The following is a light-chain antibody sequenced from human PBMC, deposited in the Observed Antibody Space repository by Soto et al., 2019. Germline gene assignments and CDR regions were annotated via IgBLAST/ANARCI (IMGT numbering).Light chain of an antibody. CDR3: SSYTISTLVV. Sequence: QSALTQPASVSGSPGQSITISCTGTSSDVGGYNYVSWYQQHPGKAPKLMIYDVSNRPSGVSNRFSGSKSGNTASLTISGLQAEDEADYYCSSYTISTLVVFGGGTKLT. V-gene: IGLV2-14*01. CDR1: SSDVGGYNY. CDR2: DVS. J-gene: IGLJ2*01.